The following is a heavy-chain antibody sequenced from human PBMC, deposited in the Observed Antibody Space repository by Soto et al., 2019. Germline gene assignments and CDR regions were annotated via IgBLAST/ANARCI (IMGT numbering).Heavy chain of an antibody. V-gene: IGHV1-8*01. CDR3: ARTPLQDDFWSGYYYYSYGMDV. J-gene: IGHJ6*02. CDR1: GYTFTSYD. D-gene: IGHD3-3*01. CDR2: MNPNSGNT. Sequence: QVQLVQSGAEVKKPGASVKVSCKASGYTFTSYDINWVRQATGQGLEWMGWMNPNSGNTGYAQKFQGRVTMTRNTAIRIGFMELSSRGSADTAVYYCARTPLQDDFWSGYYYYSYGMDVWGQGTTVTVSS.